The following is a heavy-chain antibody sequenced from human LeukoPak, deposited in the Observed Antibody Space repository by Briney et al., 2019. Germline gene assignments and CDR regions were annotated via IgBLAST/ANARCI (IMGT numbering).Heavy chain of an antibody. CDR2: IRSKANSYAT. Sequence: GGSLRLSCAASGFTFSGSAMHWVRQASGKGLEWVGRIRSKANSYATAYAASVKGRFTISRDDSKNTAYLQMNSLKTEDTAVYYCTRQRAGTTYSNWFDPWGQGILVTVSS. J-gene: IGHJ5*02. CDR3: TRQRAGTTYSNWFDP. CDR1: GFTFSGSA. D-gene: IGHD1-7*01. V-gene: IGHV3-73*01.